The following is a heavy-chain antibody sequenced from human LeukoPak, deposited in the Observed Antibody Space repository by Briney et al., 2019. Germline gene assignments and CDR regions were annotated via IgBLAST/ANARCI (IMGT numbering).Heavy chain of an antibody. CDR2: ISGDGGST. CDR3: AKDTPGFYDILTGEDAFDI. J-gene: IGHJ3*02. CDR1: GFTFDDYA. Sequence: GGSLRLSCAASGFTFDDYAMHWVRQAPGKGLEWVSLISGDGGSTYYADSVKGRFTISRDNSKNSLYLQMNSLRTEDIALYYCAKDTPGFYDILTGEDAFDIWGQGTMVTVSS. V-gene: IGHV3-43*02. D-gene: IGHD3-9*01.